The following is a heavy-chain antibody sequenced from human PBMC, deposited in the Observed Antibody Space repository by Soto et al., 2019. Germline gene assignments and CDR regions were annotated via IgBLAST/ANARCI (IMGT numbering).Heavy chain of an antibody. J-gene: IGHJ4*02. CDR3: ARDHISSSNDY. Sequence: EVQLVESGGGLVKPGGSLRLSCAASGFTFSSYSMNWVRQAPGKGLEWVSSISSSSSYIYYADSVKGRFTISRDNAKNSRYLQMNSQRAENTAVYYCARDHISSSNDYWGQGTLVTVS. V-gene: IGHV3-21*01. CDR1: GFTFSSYS. CDR2: ISSSSSYI. D-gene: IGHD6-6*01.